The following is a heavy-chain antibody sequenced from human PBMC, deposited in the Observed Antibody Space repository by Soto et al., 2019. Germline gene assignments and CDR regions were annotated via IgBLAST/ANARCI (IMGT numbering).Heavy chain of an antibody. CDR2: IYYSGST. V-gene: IGHV4-59*01. CDR1: GGSISSYY. J-gene: IGHJ6*02. Sequence: SETLSLTCTVSGGSISSYYWSWIRQPPGKGLEWIGYIYYSGSTNYNPSLKSRVTISVDTSKNQFSLKLSSVTAADTAVYYCASTFPPTYYDFWSGYFTPYYYYGMDVWGQGTTVTV. CDR3: ASTFPPTYYDFWSGYFTPYYYYGMDV. D-gene: IGHD3-3*01.